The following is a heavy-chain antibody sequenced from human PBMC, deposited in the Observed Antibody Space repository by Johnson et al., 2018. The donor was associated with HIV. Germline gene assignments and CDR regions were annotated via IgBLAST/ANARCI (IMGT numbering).Heavy chain of an antibody. Sequence: EVQLVESGGGLVKPGGSLRLSCAASGFTFSNAWMSWVRQAPGKGLEWVANIKQDGSEKYYVDSVKGRFTISRDNAKNSLYLQMNSLRAEDTAVYYCARDLRWSYDAFDIWGQGTMVTVSS. V-gene: IGHV3-7*01. CDR2: IKQDGSEK. J-gene: IGHJ3*02. CDR1: GFTFSNAW. D-gene: IGHD5-24*01. CDR3: ARDLRWSYDAFDI.